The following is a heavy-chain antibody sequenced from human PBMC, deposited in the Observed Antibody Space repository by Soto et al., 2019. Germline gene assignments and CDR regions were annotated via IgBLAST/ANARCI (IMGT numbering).Heavy chain of an antibody. J-gene: IGHJ4*02. CDR2: ISSRGGAK. CDR1: GLTFSYA. V-gene: IGHV3-48*03. CDR3: TADILTGSGSRTYFEY. Sequence: PGGALRLSCAAFGLTFSYAVNWVRQAPWKGLEWGSFISSRGGAKYYADSVKGRYTTSRDNAQKSLSLQMKSLRVEDTAVYYCTADILTGSGSRTYFEYWGQGTMVTVSS. D-gene: IGHD3-9*01.